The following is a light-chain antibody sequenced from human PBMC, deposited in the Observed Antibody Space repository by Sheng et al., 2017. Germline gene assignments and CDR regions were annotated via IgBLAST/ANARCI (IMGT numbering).Light chain of an antibody. CDR3: QQYGTSPNT. V-gene: IGKV3-20*01. J-gene: IGKJ2*01. Sequence: EIVLTQSPGTLSLSPGERATLSCRASQSVSSSYLAWYQQKPGQAPRLLIYAASSGATGVPDRFSGTGSGTDFTLTISRLEPQDFAVYHCQQYGTSPNTFGQGTKLEIK. CDR2: AAS. CDR1: QSVSSSY.